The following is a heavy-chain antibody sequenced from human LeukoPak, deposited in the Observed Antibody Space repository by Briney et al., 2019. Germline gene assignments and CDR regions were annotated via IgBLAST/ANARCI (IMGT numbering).Heavy chain of an antibody. V-gene: IGHV3-30*03. CDR2: ISYDGSNK. CDR1: GFTFSSYG. Sequence: PGRSLRLSCAASGFTFSSYGMHWVRQAPDKGLEWVAVISYDGSNKYYADSVKGRFTISRDNSKNTLYLQMNSLRAEDTAVYYCARCDVAVAGEAGYYGMDVWGQGTTVTVSS. J-gene: IGHJ6*02. CDR3: ARCDVAVAGEAGYYGMDV. D-gene: IGHD6-19*01.